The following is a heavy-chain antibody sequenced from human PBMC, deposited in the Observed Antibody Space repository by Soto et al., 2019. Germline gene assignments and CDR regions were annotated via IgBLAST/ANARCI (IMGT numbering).Heavy chain of an antibody. Sequence: PSETLSLTCTVSGGSISSYYWSWIRQPPGKGLEWIGYIYYSGSTNYNPSLKSRVTISVDTSKNQFSLKLGSVTAADTAVYYCARDFSTVTNDYYYYYMDVWGKGTTVTVSS. CDR1: GGSISSYY. V-gene: IGHV4-59*01. CDR3: ARDFSTVTNDYYYYYMDV. J-gene: IGHJ6*03. D-gene: IGHD4-4*01. CDR2: IYYSGST.